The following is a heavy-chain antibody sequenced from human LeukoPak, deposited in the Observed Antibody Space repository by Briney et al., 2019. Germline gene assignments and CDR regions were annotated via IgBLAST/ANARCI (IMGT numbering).Heavy chain of an antibody. V-gene: IGHV4-39*07. Sequence: SETLSLTCTVSGGSISSSSYYWGWIRQPPGKGLEWIGGIYYSGSTYYNPSLKSRVTISVDTSKNQFSLKLSSVTAADTAVYYCAREQLGNYYYGMDVWGQGTTVTVSS. CDR3: AREQLGNYYYGMDV. CDR2: IYYSGST. CDR1: GGSISSSSYY. J-gene: IGHJ6*02. D-gene: IGHD5-18*01.